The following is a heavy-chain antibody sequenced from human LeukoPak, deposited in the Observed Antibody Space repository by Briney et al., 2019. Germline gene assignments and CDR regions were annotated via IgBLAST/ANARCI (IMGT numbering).Heavy chain of an antibody. J-gene: IGHJ4*02. Sequence: GGSLRLSCAASGFTFSSYEMNWVRQVPGKGLEWVSYISTGGSTKHYADSVKGRFTISRDNAKNSLYLQMNSLRAEDTAVYYCARVYYGPDYWGQGTLVTVSS. CDR1: GFTFSSYE. CDR3: ARVYYGPDY. CDR2: ISTGGSTK. V-gene: IGHV3-48*03. D-gene: IGHD3-10*01.